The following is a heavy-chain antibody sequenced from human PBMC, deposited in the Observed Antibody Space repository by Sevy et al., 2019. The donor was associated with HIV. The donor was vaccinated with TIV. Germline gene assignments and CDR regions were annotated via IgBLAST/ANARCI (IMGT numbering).Heavy chain of an antibody. Sequence: GGSLRLSCAASGFTFDDYALHWVRQAPGKGLEWVSGISWNSDSIGYADSVKGRFTISRDNAKNSLYLQMNSLRAEDTALYYCRKDGGSWGTSGWPVYGCYFDYWGQGTLVTVSS. CDR3: RKDGGSWGTSGWPVYGCYFDY. V-gene: IGHV3-9*01. CDR2: ISWNSDSI. CDR1: GFTFDDYA. J-gene: IGHJ4*02. D-gene: IGHD2-2*01.